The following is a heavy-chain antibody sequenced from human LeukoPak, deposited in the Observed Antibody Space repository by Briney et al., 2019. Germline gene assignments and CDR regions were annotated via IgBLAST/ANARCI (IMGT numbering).Heavy chain of an antibody. Sequence: GASQRLSCAASGFTFSSYAMTWVRQAPGKGLEWVSGISGSGGSTYYADSVKGRFTISRDNSKSTLYLQMNCLRAEDTAVYYCAQDWVAARRPHDSWGHGTLVTVSS. V-gene: IGHV3-23*01. CDR2: ISGSGGST. CDR3: AQDWVAARRPHDS. J-gene: IGHJ5*01. D-gene: IGHD6-6*01. CDR1: GFTFSSYA.